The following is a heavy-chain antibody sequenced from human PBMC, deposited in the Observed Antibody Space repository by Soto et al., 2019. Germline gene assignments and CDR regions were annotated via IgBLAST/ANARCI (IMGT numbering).Heavy chain of an antibody. Sequence: GGSLRLSCAASGFTFSSYSMNWVRQAPGKGREWVSSISSSSSYIYYADSVKGRVTISRDNAKNSLYLQMNSLRAEDTAVYYCERRRGVATLRTTEYAFDIWGQGTMVTVSS. CDR2: ISSSSSYI. J-gene: IGHJ3*02. D-gene: IGHD5-12*01. CDR1: GFTFSSYS. V-gene: IGHV3-21*01. CDR3: ERRRGVATLRTTEYAFDI.